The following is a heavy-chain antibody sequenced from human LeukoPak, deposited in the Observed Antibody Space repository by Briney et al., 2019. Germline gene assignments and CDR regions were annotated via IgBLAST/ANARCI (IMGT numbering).Heavy chain of an antibody. CDR1: GGSISSSSYY. D-gene: IGHD5-18*01. V-gene: IGHV4-39*07. CDR2: IYYSGST. J-gene: IGHJ4*02. CDR3: ARDTWIQLW. Sequence: SETLSLTCTVSGGSISSSSYYWGWIRQPPGKGLEWIGSIYYSGSTYYNPSLKSRVTISVDTSKNQFSLKLSSVTAADTAVYYCARDTWIQLWWGQGTLVTVSS.